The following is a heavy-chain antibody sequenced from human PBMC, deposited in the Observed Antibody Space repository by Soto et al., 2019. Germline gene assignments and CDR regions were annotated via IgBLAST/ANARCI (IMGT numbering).Heavy chain of an antibody. Sequence: SVKVSCKACGGTFSSYAISWVQQAPGQGLEWMGGIIPIFGTANYAQKFQGRVTITADESTSTAYMELSSLRSEDTAVYYCARVRFEGGWLTTRSYLDYWGQGTRVTVSS. CDR2: IIPIFGTA. CDR3: ARVRFEGGWLTTRSYLDY. J-gene: IGHJ4*02. CDR1: GGTFSSYA. V-gene: IGHV1-69*13. D-gene: IGHD3-16*01.